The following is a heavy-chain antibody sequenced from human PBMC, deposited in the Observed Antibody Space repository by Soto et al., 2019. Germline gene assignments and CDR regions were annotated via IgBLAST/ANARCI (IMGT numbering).Heavy chain of an antibody. CDR3: ACADYTGSDWFCYYGIDV. Sequence: ASVKVSCTASGYTFTSYYMHWVRQAPGQGLEWMGIINPSGGSTSYAQKFQGRVTMTRDTSTSTVYMELSSLRSEDTAVYYCACADYTGSDWFCYYGIDVWGQGTRVSLTS. D-gene: IGHD5-12*01. CDR2: INPSGGST. J-gene: IGHJ6*01. V-gene: IGHV1-46*01. CDR1: GYTFTSYY.